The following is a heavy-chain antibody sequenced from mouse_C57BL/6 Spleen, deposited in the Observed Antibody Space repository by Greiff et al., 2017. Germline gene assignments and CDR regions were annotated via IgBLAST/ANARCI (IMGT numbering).Heavy chain of an antibody. CDR1: GFTFSSYA. Sequence: EVMLVESGGGLVKPGGSLKLSCAASGFTFSSYAMSWVRQTPEKRLEWVATISDGGSYTYYPDNVKGRFTISRDNAKNNLYLQMSHLKSEDTAMYYCARECDSNYPWFAYWGQGTLVTVSA. CDR3: ARECDSNYPWFAY. D-gene: IGHD2-5*01. CDR2: ISDGGSYT. J-gene: IGHJ3*01. V-gene: IGHV5-4*01.